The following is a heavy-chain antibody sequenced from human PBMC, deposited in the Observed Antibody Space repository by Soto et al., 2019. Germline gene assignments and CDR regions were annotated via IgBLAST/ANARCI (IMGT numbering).Heavy chain of an antibody. Sequence: QVQLQESGPGVVKPSETLSLTCTVSGASISGYYWSWIRQSPGKGLEWLGWIGYISHSESTNYNSSLESRVTLSVDTSKNQFSLKLNSITSTDTAVYYCARGGASSQWFDAWGQGTLVTVSS. CDR1: GASISGYY. J-gene: IGHJ5*02. CDR3: ARGGASSQWFDA. CDR2: ISHSEST. V-gene: IGHV4-59*01.